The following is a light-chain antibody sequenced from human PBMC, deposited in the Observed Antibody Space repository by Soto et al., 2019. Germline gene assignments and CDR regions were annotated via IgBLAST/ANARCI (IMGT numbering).Light chain of an antibody. CDR1: SSDVGCYNY. CDR2: DVS. V-gene: IGLV2-14*01. Sequence: QSALTQPASVSGSPGQSITISCTGTSSDVGCYNYVSWYQQHPGKAPKFMIYDVSNRPSGVSNRFSGSKSGNTASLTISGLQAEDEADYYCSSYTTSNTRQIVFGIGTKLTVL. J-gene: IGLJ1*01. CDR3: SSYTTSNTRQIV.